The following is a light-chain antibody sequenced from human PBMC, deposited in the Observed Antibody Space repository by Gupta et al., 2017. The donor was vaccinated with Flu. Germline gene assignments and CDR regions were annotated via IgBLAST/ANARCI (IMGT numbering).Light chain of an antibody. J-gene: IGKJ3*01. V-gene: IGKV3-11*01. CDR2: DSS. Sequence: PSECPGERATSACRASQGVSSYLSGYQQKPGPAHRLHINDSSTRATGIPARFSGSGSGTDLNLTISSLEPEDVAVDYCQQRRNWTPLCTFGPGTKVDIK. CDR3: QQRRNWTPLCT. CDR1: QGVSSY.